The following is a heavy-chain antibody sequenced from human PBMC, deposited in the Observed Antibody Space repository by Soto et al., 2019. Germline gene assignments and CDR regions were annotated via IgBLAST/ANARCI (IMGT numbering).Heavy chain of an antibody. CDR3: AILGDLGYCSGGSCDSVNWFVP. D-gene: IGHD2-15*01. Sequence: GGSLRLSCAASGFTFSSYSMNWVCQAPGKGLEWVSSISSSSSYIYYADSVRGRFTISRDNAKNSLYLQMNSLRAEDTAVYYCAILGDLGYCSGGSCDSVNWFVPWGQGTL. CDR1: GFTFSSYS. CDR2: ISSSSSYI. J-gene: IGHJ5*02. V-gene: IGHV3-21*01.